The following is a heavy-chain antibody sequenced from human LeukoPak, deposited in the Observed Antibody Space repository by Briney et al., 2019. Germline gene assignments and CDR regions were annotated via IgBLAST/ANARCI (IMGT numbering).Heavy chain of an antibody. V-gene: IGHV4-34*01. Sequence: SETLSPTCAVYGGSFSGYYWSWIRQPPGKGLEWIGEINHSGSTNNNPSLKSGVTISVETSKNQFSLKLSSVTDVDAAVYYCAGGFGESYVVTIDYWGQGTLVTVSS. D-gene: IGHD3-10*01. CDR3: AGGFGESYVVTIDY. CDR1: GGSFSGYY. CDR2: INHSGST. J-gene: IGHJ4*02.